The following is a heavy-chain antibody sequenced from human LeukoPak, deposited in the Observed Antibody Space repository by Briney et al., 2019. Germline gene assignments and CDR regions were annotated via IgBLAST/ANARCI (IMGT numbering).Heavy chain of an antibody. J-gene: IGHJ5*02. CDR3: ARDPELRFLEWFGWFDP. Sequence: ASVKVSCKASGYTFTGYYMHWVRQAPGQRLEWMGRINPNNGGTTNAQKFQGSVAMTWDTSISTAYMEMSRLRSDDTAVYYYARDPELRFLEWFGWFDPWGQGTLVTVSS. V-gene: IGHV1-2*06. CDR1: GYTFTGYY. D-gene: IGHD3-3*01. CDR2: INPNNGGT.